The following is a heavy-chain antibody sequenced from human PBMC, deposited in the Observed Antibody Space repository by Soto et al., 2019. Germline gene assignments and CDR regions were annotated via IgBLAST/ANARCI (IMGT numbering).Heavy chain of an antibody. CDR1: GYTFTSYA. D-gene: IGHD3-22*01. CDR2: INAGNGNT. CDR3: ARDRSYYDSSGQPNWFDP. V-gene: IGHV1-3*01. J-gene: IGHJ5*02. Sequence: QVQLVQSGAEVKKPGASVKVSCKASGYTFTSYAMHWVRQAPGQRLEWMGWINAGNGNTKYSQKFQGRVTITRDTSASTAYMELSSLGSEDTAVYYCARDRSYYDSSGQPNWFDPWGQGTLVTVSS.